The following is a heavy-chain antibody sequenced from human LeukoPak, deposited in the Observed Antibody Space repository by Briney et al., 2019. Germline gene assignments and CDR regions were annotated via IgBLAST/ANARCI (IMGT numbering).Heavy chain of an antibody. J-gene: IGHJ4*02. CDR3: ARVRKGPYSYGYHFDY. CDR2: IIPIFGTA. Sequence: SVKVSCKASGYTFTSYAISWVRQAPGQGLEWMGGIIPIFGTANYAQKFQGRVTITADESTSTAYMELSSLRSEDTAVYYCARVRKGPYSYGYHFDYWGQGTLVTVSS. D-gene: IGHD5-18*01. V-gene: IGHV1-69*13. CDR1: GYTFTSYA.